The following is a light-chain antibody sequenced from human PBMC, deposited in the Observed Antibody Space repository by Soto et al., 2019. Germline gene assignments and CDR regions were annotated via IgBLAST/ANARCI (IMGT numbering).Light chain of an antibody. V-gene: IGKV1-39*01. J-gene: IGKJ5*01. CDR1: QSISSS. CDR3: QQSYSTPIT. CDR2: AAS. Sequence: DIQMTQSPSSLSASVGDRVTISCRASQSISSSLNWYQQEPGKAPKPLIYAASSLQSGVPSRFSGSGSGTDFTLTISSLQPEDFATYYCQQSYSTPITFGHGTRLEIK.